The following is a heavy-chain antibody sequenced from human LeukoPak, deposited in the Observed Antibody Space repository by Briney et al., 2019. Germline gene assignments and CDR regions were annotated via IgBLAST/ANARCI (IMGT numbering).Heavy chain of an antibody. CDR3: ARDPPTYYYDSSGPN. J-gene: IGHJ4*02. V-gene: IGHV3-74*01. Sequence: GGSLRLSCAASGFTFSSYWMHWVRQAPGKGLVWVSRINSDGSSTSYADSVKGRFTISRDNAKNTLYLQMNSLRVEDTAVYYCARDPPTYYYDSSGPNWGQGTLVTVSS. CDR1: GFTFSSYW. D-gene: IGHD3-22*01. CDR2: INSDGSST.